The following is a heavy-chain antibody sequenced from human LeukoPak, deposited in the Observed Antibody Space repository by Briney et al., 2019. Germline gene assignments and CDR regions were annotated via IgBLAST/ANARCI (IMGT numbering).Heavy chain of an antibody. CDR1: GFTFSSYS. J-gene: IGHJ4*02. CDR3: ARGGYSNYGYFDY. Sequence: GGSLRLSCAASGFTFSSYSMNWVRQAPGKGLEWVSSISSSSSYIYYADSVKGRFTISRHNAKNSLYLQMNSLRAEDTAVYYCARGGYSNYGYFDYWGQGTLVTVSS. D-gene: IGHD4-11*01. CDR2: ISSSSSYI. V-gene: IGHV3-21*01.